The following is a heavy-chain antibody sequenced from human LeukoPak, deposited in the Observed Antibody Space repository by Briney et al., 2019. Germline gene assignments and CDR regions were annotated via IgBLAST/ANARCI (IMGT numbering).Heavy chain of an antibody. J-gene: IGHJ4*02. D-gene: IGHD3-10*01. Sequence: GGSLRLSCAASGFTLSSYWMSWIRQPPGKGLEWVANIKQDGSDKYYVDSVKGRFTISRDNAKNSLYLQMNSLRAEDTAVYYCARALRAVRGYYFDYWGQGTLVTVSS. V-gene: IGHV3-7*01. CDR1: GFTLSSYW. CDR2: IKQDGSDK. CDR3: ARALRAVRGYYFDY.